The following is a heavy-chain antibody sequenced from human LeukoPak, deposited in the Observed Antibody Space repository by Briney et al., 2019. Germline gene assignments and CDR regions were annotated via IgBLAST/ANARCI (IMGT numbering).Heavy chain of an antibody. Sequence: PGGSLRLSCAASGFTFSSYSMNWVRQAPGKGLEWVSSISSSSSYIYYADSVKGRFTISRDNAKNSLYLQMNSLRAEDTAVYYCARSRIAAAGTPGYWGQGTLVTVSS. V-gene: IGHV3-21*01. CDR1: GFTFSSYS. J-gene: IGHJ4*02. CDR3: ARSRIAAAGTPGY. D-gene: IGHD6-13*01. CDR2: ISSSSSYI.